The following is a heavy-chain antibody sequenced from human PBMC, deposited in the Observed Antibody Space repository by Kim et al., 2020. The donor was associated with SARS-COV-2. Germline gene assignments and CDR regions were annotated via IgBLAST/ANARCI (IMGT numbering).Heavy chain of an antibody. Sequence: GGSLRLSCAASGFTFSSYAMSWVRQAPGKGLEWVSAISGSGGSTYYADSVKGRFTISRDNSKNTLYLQMNSLRAEDTAVYYCAKVMITFGGVIEEKAFDIWGQGTMVTVSS. V-gene: IGHV3-23*01. CDR2: ISGSGGST. D-gene: IGHD3-16*01. J-gene: IGHJ3*02. CDR3: AKVMITFGGVIEEKAFDI. CDR1: GFTFSSYA.